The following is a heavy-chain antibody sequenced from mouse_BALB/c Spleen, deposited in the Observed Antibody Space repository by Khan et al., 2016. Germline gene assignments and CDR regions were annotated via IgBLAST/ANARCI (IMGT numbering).Heavy chain of an antibody. Sequence: VQLKESGGGLVQPGGSLKLSCAASGFDFSRYWMSLVRQAPGKGLEWIGEINPDSSTINYTPSLKDKFIISRDNAKNPLYLQMSKVRSEDTALYYCVRLGYYGYLAYWGQGTLVTVSA. J-gene: IGHJ3*01. D-gene: IGHD1-2*01. CDR2: INPDSSTI. V-gene: IGHV4-1*02. CDR3: VRLGYYGYLAY. CDR1: GFDFSRYW.